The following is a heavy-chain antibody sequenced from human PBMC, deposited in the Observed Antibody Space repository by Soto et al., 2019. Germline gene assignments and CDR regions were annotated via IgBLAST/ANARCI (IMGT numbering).Heavy chain of an antibody. CDR3: AKISSAHYYYYVMGV. D-gene: IGHD3-22*01. Sequence: EVQLLESGGGLVQPGGSLRRSCVASGFTFSDYAMSWVRHVPGKGLEWVSAITDSGVSTYYADSVKGRFTISRDNSKNTLFLQMNSLRVEDTAIYFCAKISSAHYYYYVMGVWGQGTTVTVSS. CDR2: ITDSGVST. V-gene: IGHV3-23*01. J-gene: IGHJ6*02. CDR1: GFTFSDYA.